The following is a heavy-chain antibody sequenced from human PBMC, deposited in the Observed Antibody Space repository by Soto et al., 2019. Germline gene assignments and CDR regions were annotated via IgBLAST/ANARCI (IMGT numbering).Heavy chain of an antibody. D-gene: IGHD2-2*01. V-gene: IGHV3-21*01. Sequence: GGSLRLSCAASGFTFSSYSMNWVRQAPGKGLEWVSSISSSSSYIYYADSVKGRFTISRDNAKNSLYLQMNSLRAEDTAVYYCARGLNIVVVPAGYYYYGMDVWGQGTTVTVSS. J-gene: IGHJ6*02. CDR2: ISSSSSYI. CDR3: ARGLNIVVVPAGYYYYGMDV. CDR1: GFTFSSYS.